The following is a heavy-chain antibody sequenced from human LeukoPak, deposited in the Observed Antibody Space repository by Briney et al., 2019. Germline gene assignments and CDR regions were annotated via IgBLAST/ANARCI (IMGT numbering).Heavy chain of an antibody. Sequence: PSETLSLTCTVSGGSFSTYYWSWIRQPAGKGLEWIGHIYTSGATNYNPSLKSRVTMSVDTSKNQFSLKLSSVTAADTAVYYCARDHGGGVWFDPWGQGTLVTVSS. CDR1: GGSFSTYY. D-gene: IGHD2-8*02. J-gene: IGHJ5*02. V-gene: IGHV4-4*07. CDR3: ARDHGGGVWFDP. CDR2: IYTSGAT.